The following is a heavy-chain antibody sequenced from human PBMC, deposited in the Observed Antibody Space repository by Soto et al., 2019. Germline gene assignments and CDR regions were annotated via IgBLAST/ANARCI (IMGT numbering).Heavy chain of an antibody. CDR2: ISWDSATV. V-gene: IGHV3-9*01. J-gene: IGHJ5*02. CDR3: VQGRYPTMATPLDH. D-gene: IGHD3-9*01. Sequence: SLRLSCSASGFTFDDCAMHWVRQAPGKGPEWVSGISWDSATVGYAEPVKGRFTITRDDAKNSLYLQMDSLRREDTALYYCVQGRYPTMATPLDHWGQGTLVTVSS. CDR1: GFTFDDCA.